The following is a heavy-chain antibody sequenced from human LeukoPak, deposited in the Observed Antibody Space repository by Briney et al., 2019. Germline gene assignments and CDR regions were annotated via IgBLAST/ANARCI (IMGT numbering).Heavy chain of an antibody. CDR1: GDSITSYF. J-gene: IGHJ5*02. CDR2: IYISGST. CDR3: ARATDYYYGSGSKYNWFDP. D-gene: IGHD3-10*01. V-gene: IGHV4-4*07. Sequence: SETLSLTCTVSGDSITSYFWSWIRQPAGKGLEWIGRIYISGSTNYNPSLKSRVTISVDTSKNQFSLKLSSVTAADTAVYYCARATDYYYGSGSKYNWFDPWGQGTLVTVSS.